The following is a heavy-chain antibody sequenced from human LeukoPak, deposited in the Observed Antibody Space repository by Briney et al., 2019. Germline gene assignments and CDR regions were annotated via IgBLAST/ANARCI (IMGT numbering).Heavy chain of an antibody. D-gene: IGHD5-24*01. CDR3: AKDLSTISTFDY. Sequence: GGSLRLSCAVSGFTFSSFGMHWVRQAPGKGLDWVAFIRYDGSNKYYADSVKGRFTISRDNSKNTLYLQMNSLRADNPAVYYCAKDLSTISTFDYWGQGTLVTVSS. CDR1: GFTFSSFG. CDR2: IRYDGSNK. J-gene: IGHJ4*02. V-gene: IGHV3-30*02.